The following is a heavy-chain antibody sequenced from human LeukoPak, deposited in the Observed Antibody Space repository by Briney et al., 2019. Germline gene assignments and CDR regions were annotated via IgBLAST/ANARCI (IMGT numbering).Heavy chain of an antibody. CDR1: GYTFTGYY. Sequence: ASVKVSCKASGYTFTGYYMHWVRQAPGQGLEWMGWINPDSGGTNNAQKFQGRVTMARDTSISTAYMELSRLRSDDTAVYYCARDRGSSWYVDYWGQGTLVTVSS. CDR3: ARDRGSSWYVDY. J-gene: IGHJ4*02. CDR2: INPDSGGT. V-gene: IGHV1-2*02. D-gene: IGHD6-13*01.